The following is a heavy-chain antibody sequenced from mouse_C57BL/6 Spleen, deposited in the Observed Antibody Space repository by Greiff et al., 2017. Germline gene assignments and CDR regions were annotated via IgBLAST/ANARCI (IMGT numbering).Heavy chain of an antibody. D-gene: IGHD2-2*01. CDR2: INPNNGGT. CDR1: GYTFTDYY. V-gene: IGHV1-26*01. CDR3: AIYGYGYFDY. Sequence: EVPLHQSGPELVKPGASVKISCKASGYTFTDYYMNWVKQSHGKSLEWIGDINPNNGGTSYNQKFKGKATLTVDKTSSTAYMELRSLTSEDSAVYYCAIYGYGYFDYWGQGTTLTVSS. J-gene: IGHJ2*01.